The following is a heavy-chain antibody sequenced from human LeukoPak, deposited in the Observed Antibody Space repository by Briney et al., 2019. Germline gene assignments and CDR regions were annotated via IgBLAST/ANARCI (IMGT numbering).Heavy chain of an antibody. V-gene: IGHV3-23*01. D-gene: IGHD3-3*01. CDR3: AKKSLWSGPSDY. J-gene: IGHJ4*02. Sequence: PGGSLRLSCAASGFTFSNYAMSGVRQAPGKGREGVSILTGSGGDSYSADSVKGRFPLSRDNSKKTIYLQMHSLRAEDTALYFCAKKSLWSGPSDYWGQGTLVTVFS. CDR2: LTGSGGDS. CDR1: GFTFSNYA.